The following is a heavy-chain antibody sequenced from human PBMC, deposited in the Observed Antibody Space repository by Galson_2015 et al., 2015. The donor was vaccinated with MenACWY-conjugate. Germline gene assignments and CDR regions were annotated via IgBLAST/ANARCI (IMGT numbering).Heavy chain of an antibody. D-gene: IGHD1-26*01. Sequence: QSGAEVKKPGESLTISCTLSGYSITSHWIGWARQMPGQGLDWMGKIYPGDSETSYSASFQGRVTFSVDKSISTAYLQLSSLKASDTAMYYCARSGSGTWYFDLWGRGTLVTVSS. CDR1: GYSITSHW. CDR2: IYPGDSET. V-gene: IGHV5-51*01. CDR3: ARSGSGTWYFDL. J-gene: IGHJ2*01.